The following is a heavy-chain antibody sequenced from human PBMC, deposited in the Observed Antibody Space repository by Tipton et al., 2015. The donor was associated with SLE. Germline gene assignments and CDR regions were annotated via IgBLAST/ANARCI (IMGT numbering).Heavy chain of an antibody. V-gene: IGHV4-39*01. CDR2: FHYSGHT. D-gene: IGHD3-9*01. CDR3: ARHRRNYDLLTGYSSFYFDY. J-gene: IGHJ4*02. Sequence: TLSLTCTVSGVSISSDNYYWAWIRQPPGKGLEWIGSFHYSGHTYYHPSLESRATISVDTSQNQFSLSLRSATAADTAVFYCARHRRNYDLLTGYSSFYFDYWGQGTVVTVSS. CDR1: GVSISSDNYY.